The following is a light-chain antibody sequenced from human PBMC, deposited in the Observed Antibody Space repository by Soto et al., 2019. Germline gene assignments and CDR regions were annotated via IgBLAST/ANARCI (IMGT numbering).Light chain of an antibody. CDR3: QHYNYWPPWT. Sequence: EVVMTRSPATLSVSPGERATLSCRASQSVSRDLAWYQQKPGQDPRHLISGSSTRATDIPARFSGSGSGTEFTLTISSHQPEDVAVDYYQHYNYWPPWTFGQGTKVEIK. CDR2: GSS. CDR1: QSVSRD. J-gene: IGKJ1*01. V-gene: IGKV3-15*01.